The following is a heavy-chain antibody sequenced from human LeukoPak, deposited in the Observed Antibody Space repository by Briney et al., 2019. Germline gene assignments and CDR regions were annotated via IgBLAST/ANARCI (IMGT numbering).Heavy chain of an antibody. Sequence: GGSLRLSCAASGFTFSSYWMSWVRQAPGKGLEWVANIYKDGSEKYYVDSVKGRFTISRDNAKNSLYLQMNSLRAEDTAVYYCAKIPLLLWFEYYFDYWGQGTLVTVSS. V-gene: IGHV3-7*03. CDR3: AKIPLLLWFEYYFDY. CDR1: GFTFSSYW. D-gene: IGHD3-10*01. CDR2: IYKDGSEK. J-gene: IGHJ4*02.